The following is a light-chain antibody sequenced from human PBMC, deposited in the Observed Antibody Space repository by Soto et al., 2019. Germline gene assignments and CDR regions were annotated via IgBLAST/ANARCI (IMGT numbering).Light chain of an antibody. CDR3: QHYGTYPFT. Sequence: ELVLTQSPGTLSLSPGERATLSCRASQSIASSYLAWYRQRPGQIPSLLVSGTSTRATGIPDRFGGSGSGTDFSLTISRLEPEDVAVYYCQHYGTYPFTFGPGTKVHIK. CDR2: GTS. J-gene: IGKJ3*01. CDR1: QSIASSY. V-gene: IGKV3-20*01.